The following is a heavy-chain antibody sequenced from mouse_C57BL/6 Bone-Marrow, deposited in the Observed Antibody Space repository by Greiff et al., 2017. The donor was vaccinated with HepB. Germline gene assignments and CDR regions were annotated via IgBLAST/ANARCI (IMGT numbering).Heavy chain of an antibody. CDR3: ARQDDYDLAY. D-gene: IGHD2-4*01. V-gene: IGHV5-17*01. J-gene: IGHJ3*01. CDR1: GFTFSDYG. CDR2: ISSGSSTI. Sequence: EVKLVESGGGLVKPGGSLKLSCAASGFTFSDYGMHWVRQAPEKGLEWVAYISSGSSTIYYADTVKGRFTISRDNAKNTLFQQMTSLRSEDTAMYYCARQDDYDLAYWGQGTLVTVSA.